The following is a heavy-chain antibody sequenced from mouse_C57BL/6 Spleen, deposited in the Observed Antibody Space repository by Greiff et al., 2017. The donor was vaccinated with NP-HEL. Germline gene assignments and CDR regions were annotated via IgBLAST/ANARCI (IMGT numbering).Heavy chain of an antibody. D-gene: IGHD2-5*01. J-gene: IGHJ4*01. CDR3: ARISNYYLGYAMDY. CDR2: INPNNGGT. Sequence: VQLQQSGPELVKPGASVKISCKASGYTFTDYYMNWVKQSHGKSLEWIGDINPNNGGTSYNQKFKGKATLTVDKSSSTAYMELRSLTSEDSAVYYCARISNYYLGYAMDYWGQGTSVTVSS. V-gene: IGHV1-26*01. CDR1: GYTFTDYY.